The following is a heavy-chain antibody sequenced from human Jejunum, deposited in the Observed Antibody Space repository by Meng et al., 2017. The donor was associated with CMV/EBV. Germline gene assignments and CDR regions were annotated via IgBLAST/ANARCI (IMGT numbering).Heavy chain of an antibody. CDR2: IYYRGST. V-gene: IGHV4-39*07. CDR1: GGSISSSDDY. J-gene: IGHJ5*02. D-gene: IGHD3-10*01. Sequence: CTVSGGSISSSDDYWGWIRQPPGKGLEWIGSIYYRGSTYYNPSLESRVTISVDTSKNQFSLKLRSVTAADTAVYFCARVTVISQRFDLWGQGTLVTVSS. CDR3: ARVTVISQRFDL.